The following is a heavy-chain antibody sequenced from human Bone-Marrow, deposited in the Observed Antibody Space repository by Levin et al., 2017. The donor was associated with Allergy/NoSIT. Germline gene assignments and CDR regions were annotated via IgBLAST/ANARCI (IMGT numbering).Heavy chain of an antibody. CDR1: GFSVSSNY. Sequence: GESLKISCAASGFSVSSNYMSWVRQAPGKGLEWVSVIQSAGTTYYVDSVKGRFIISRDNSKNTLYLQMNSLRAEDTAVYYCATHPRAAYWGQGTLVTVSS. V-gene: IGHV3-66*04. CDR3: ATHPRAAY. CDR2: IQSAGTT. J-gene: IGHJ4*02. D-gene: IGHD6-25*01.